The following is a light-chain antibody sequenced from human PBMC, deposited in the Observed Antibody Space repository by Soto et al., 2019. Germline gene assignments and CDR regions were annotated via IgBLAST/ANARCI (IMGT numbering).Light chain of an antibody. CDR3: SSYTTSSSYV. CDR1: SSDVGGYIY. J-gene: IGLJ1*01. Sequence: QSALAQPASVSGSPGQSITISCTGTSSDVGGYIYVSWYQQHPGKAPKLMIYDVTSRPSGVSYRFSGSKSGNTASLTISGLQAEDEADYYCSSYTTSSSYVVGKGTKVTV. V-gene: IGLV2-14*01. CDR2: DVT.